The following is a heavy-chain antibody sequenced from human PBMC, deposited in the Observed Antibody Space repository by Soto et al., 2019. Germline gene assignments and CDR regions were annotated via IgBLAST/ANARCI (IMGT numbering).Heavy chain of an antibody. CDR2: IWHDGSKE. D-gene: IGHD2-8*02. Sequence: QVQLVESGGGVVQPGRSLRLSCAASGFTFNRNGMHWVRQAPGKGLEWVAVIWHDGSKEYYSESVKGRCTISRDNSNNMIFLQMNSVRVEDTAVYFCARDRSGGNYFYYGMDVWGQVTTVTVSS. CDR1: GFTFNRNG. V-gene: IGHV3-33*01. J-gene: IGHJ6*02. CDR3: ARDRSGGNYFYYGMDV.